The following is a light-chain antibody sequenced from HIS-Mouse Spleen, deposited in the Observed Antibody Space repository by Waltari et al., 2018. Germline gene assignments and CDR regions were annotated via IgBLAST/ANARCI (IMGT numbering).Light chain of an antibody. CDR2: EGS. CDR3: SSYTSSSTVV. J-gene: IGLJ2*01. CDR1: SSDVGSYNL. V-gene: IGLV2-14*02. Sequence: QSALTQPASVSGSPGQSITISCTGTSSDVGSYNLVSRYQQHPGKAPKLRIYEGSKRPSGVSNRFSGSKSGNTASLTISGLQAEDEADYYCSSYTSSSTVVFGGGTKLTVL.